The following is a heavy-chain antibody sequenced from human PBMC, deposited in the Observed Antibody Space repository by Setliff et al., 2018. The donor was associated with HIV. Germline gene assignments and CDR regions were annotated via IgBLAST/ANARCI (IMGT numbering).Heavy chain of an antibody. CDR2: ISSSTYI. D-gene: IGHD3-10*01. Sequence: GGSLRLSCAASGFTFTGYWMSWVRLAPGKGLEWVSSISSSTYIYYAGSVKGRFTISRDNSKKTLYLQMNSLRAEDTAVYYCARKPRDGYYIDYWGQGTLVTVSS. CDR3: ARKPRDGYYIDY. J-gene: IGHJ4*02. V-gene: IGHV3-21*01. CDR1: GFTFTGYW.